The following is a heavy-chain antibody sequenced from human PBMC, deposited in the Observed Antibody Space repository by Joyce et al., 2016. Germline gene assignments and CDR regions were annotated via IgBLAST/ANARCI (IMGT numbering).Heavy chain of an antibody. CDR3: AKDSLGYYDRSGYFDS. Sequence: EVQLVESGGGLVQPGRSLRLSCAVSGFTFVGYAMHWVRQAPGKGREWVSGSSWNSGGRGYADSVKGRFTISRDNAKKSLYLQMSGLRAEDTALYYCAKDSLGYYDRSGYFDSWGQGTLVTVS. D-gene: IGHD3-22*01. CDR1: GFTFVGYA. CDR2: SSWNSGGR. V-gene: IGHV3-9*01. J-gene: IGHJ4*02.